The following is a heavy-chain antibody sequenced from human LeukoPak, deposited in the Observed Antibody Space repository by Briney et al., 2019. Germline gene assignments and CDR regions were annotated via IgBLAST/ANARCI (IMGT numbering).Heavy chain of an antibody. D-gene: IGHD6-25*01. Sequence: ASVKVSCKASGYTFTSYGISWVGQAPGQGREGMGWISAYNRNTNYAQKLQGRFTMTTATSTSTAYMELRSLRSDDTAVYYCARDLPQRPRSPFVSWGQGALFTVSS. CDR3: ARDLPQRPRSPFVS. J-gene: IGHJ4*02. CDR2: ISAYNRNT. CDR1: GYTFTSYG. V-gene: IGHV1-18*01.